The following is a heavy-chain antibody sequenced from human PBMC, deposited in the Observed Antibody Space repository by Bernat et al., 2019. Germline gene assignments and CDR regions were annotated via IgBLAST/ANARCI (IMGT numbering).Heavy chain of an antibody. CDR2: IYYSGST. D-gene: IGHD3-3*01. V-gene: IGHV4-39*01. CDR1: GGSISSSSYY. J-gene: IGHJ5*02. CDR3: ARTYYDFWSGYYPNNWFDP. Sequence: QLQLQESGPGLVKPSETLSLTCTVSGGSISSSSYYWGWIRQPPGKGLEWIGRIYYSGSTYYNPSLKSRVTISVDTSKSQFSLKLSSVTAADTAVYYCARTYYDFWSGYYPNNWFDPWGQGTLVTVSS.